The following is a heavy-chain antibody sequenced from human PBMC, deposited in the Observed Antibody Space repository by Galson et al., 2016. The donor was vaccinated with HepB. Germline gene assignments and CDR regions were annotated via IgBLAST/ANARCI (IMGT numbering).Heavy chain of an antibody. CDR1: GFSTYA. CDR2: ISGSGGGT. V-gene: IGHV3-23*01. J-gene: IGHJ4*02. CDR3: AKDFVPYIAVTGPTFFDY. D-gene: IGHD6-19*01. Sequence: SLRLSCAASGFSTYAMSWVRQAPGKGLEWVSGISGSGGGTYYADSVKGRFTISRDNSKNTLYLQMNSLRAEDTAVYYCAKDFVPYIAVTGPTFFDYWGQGTLVTVSS.